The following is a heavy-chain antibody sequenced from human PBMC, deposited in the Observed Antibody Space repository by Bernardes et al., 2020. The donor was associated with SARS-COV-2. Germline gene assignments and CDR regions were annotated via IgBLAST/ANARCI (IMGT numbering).Heavy chain of an antibody. J-gene: IGHJ4*02. D-gene: IGHD2-2*01. Sequence: LSLTCAVSGYSISSGYYWGWIRQPPGKGLEWIGSIHHGGKTYYNPSLKSRITISVDTSKNQFSLRLNSVTAADTAVYYCAREWYCSSTTCLYYFEYWGQGTLVTVSS. V-gene: IGHV4-38-2*02. CDR2: IHHGGKT. CDR1: GYSISSGYY. CDR3: AREWYCSSTTCLYYFEY.